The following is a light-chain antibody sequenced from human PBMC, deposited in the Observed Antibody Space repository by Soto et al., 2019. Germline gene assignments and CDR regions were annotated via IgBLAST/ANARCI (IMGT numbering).Light chain of an antibody. V-gene: IGLV2-14*01. Sequence: QSALTQPASVSGSPGQSITISCTGNSTDVCRYNYVSWYQQYPVKAPKLMVYDVSSRPSWVFNRFSGSMSGITASLTISGLQAEDEADYYCTSYTSDSTYVFGTGTKVTVL. CDR1: STDVCRYNY. J-gene: IGLJ1*01. CDR2: DVS. CDR3: TSYTSDSTYV.